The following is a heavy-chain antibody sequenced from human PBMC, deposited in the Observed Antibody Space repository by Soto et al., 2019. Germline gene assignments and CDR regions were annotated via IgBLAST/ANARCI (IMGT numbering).Heavy chain of an antibody. CDR1: GGSVSSGSYY. V-gene: IGHV4-61*01. CDR2: IYYSGST. Sequence: QVQLQESGPGLVKPSETLSLTCTVSGGSVSSGSYYWSWIRQPPGKGLEWIGYIYYSGSTNYNPSLESRVTISVDTSKNQFSLKLTSVTAADTAVYYCARGGDYYDSSGYYYGWFDPWGQGTLVTVFS. D-gene: IGHD3-22*01. J-gene: IGHJ5*02. CDR3: ARGGDYYDSSGYYYGWFDP.